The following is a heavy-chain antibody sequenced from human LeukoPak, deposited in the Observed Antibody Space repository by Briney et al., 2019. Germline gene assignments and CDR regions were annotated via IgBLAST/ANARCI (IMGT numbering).Heavy chain of an antibody. CDR2: ISGSGGST. CDR1: GVTFINYG. J-gene: IGHJ4*02. V-gene: IGHV3-23*01. D-gene: IGHD1-14*01. Sequence: GGSLRLSCAASGVTFINYGMSWVRRAPGKGLEWVSGISGSGGSTYYAGSVKGRFTISRDNSKNTLYLQMNSLRAEDTAVYYCAKGHSAHGTGFDCWGQGTLVAVSS. CDR3: AKGHSAHGTGFDC.